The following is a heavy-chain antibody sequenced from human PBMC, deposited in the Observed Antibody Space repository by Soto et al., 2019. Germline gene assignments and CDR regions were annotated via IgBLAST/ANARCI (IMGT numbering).Heavy chain of an antibody. D-gene: IGHD4-4*01. CDR3: ARVKTDFSNPRGPFFFYGMDV. J-gene: IGHJ6*02. Sequence: QVQMVESGGGVVHPERYLRLSCSASEFTFSSYAMHWVRHAPGKGLEWVAGIAYGGGHNFYGASVRGRFTISRDSSKTTVFLQMNSLRPEDTAAYYCARVKTDFSNPRGPFFFYGMDVWGQGTTVTVAS. CDR2: IAYGGGHN. V-gene: IGHV3-30-3*01. CDR1: EFTFSSYA.